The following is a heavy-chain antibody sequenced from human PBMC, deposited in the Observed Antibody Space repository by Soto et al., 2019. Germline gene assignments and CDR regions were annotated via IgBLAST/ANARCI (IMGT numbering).Heavy chain of an antibody. CDR1: GGSVSSGSYY. V-gene: IGHV4-61*01. Sequence: PSETLSLTCTVSGGSVSSGSYYWSWIRQPPGKGLEWIGCIYYTGNTNYNPSLKSRVTISVDTSKNQFSLKLSSMTAADTAVYYCARISYYYDSRGPTPDAFDVWGQGTMVTVSS. J-gene: IGHJ3*01. CDR3: ARISYYYDSRGPTPDAFDV. D-gene: IGHD3-22*01. CDR2: IYYTGNT.